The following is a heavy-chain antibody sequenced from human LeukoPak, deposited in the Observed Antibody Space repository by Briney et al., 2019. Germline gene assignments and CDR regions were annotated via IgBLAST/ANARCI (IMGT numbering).Heavy chain of an antibody. CDR3: ANSRGQGSGNL. D-gene: IGHD3-10*01. CDR2: ISGSGGST. J-gene: IGHJ4*02. V-gene: IGHV3-23*01. CDR1: GFTFSSYA. Sequence: RPGGSLRLSCAASGFTFSSYAMSWVRQAPGKGLEWVSAISGSGGSTYYADSVKGRFSISRDNSKNTLYLQMNNLRVEDTAVYYCANSRGQGSGNLWGQGTLVTVSS.